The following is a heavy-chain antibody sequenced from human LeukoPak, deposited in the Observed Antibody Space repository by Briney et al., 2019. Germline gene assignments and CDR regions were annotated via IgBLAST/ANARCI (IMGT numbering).Heavy chain of an antibody. CDR1: GFTFSSYE. CDR3: ASDADDYGDY. Sequence: GGSLRLCCAASGFTFSSYEMNWVRQAPGKGLEWVSYISSSGSTIYYADSVKGRFTISRDNAKNSLYLQMNSLRAEDTAVYYCASDADDYGDYWGQGTLVTGSS. CDR2: ISSSGSTI. V-gene: IGHV3-48*03. J-gene: IGHJ4*02.